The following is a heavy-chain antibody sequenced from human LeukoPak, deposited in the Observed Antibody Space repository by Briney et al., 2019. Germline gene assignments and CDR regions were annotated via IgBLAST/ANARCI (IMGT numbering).Heavy chain of an antibody. Sequence: GGSLRLSCTTSGFPFGDYAMSWVRQAPGKGLEWVSFIRRKAHGGTTEYAASVKGRFSSSRDDSKSIAYLQMNSLKTEDTAVYFCTRVTYYYDNSGYFHFDSWGQGSLVTVSS. D-gene: IGHD3-22*01. CDR1: GFPFGDYA. J-gene: IGHJ4*02. CDR2: IRRKAHGGTT. CDR3: TRVTYYYDNSGYFHFDS. V-gene: IGHV3-49*04.